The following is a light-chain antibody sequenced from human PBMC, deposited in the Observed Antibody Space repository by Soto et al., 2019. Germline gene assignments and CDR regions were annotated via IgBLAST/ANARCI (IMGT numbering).Light chain of an antibody. CDR1: QDISNY. V-gene: IGKV1-33*01. CDR3: QQYDNLPRT. Sequence: DIQMTQSPSSLSASVGDRVTITCQASQDISNYLNWYQQKPGKAPKLLIYDASNLETGVPSRFSGIVSGTDFTFTISSLQPEDIATYYCQQYDNLPRTFGQGTKVEIK. J-gene: IGKJ1*01. CDR2: DAS.